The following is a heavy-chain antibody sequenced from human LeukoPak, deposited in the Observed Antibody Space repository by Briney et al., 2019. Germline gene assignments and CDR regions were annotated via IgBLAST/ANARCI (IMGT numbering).Heavy chain of an antibody. J-gene: IGHJ4*02. D-gene: IGHD3-3*01. CDR2: IFYSGTT. Sequence: SETLSLTCTVSGDFINKSSYYWGWIRQPPGKGLEWIGNIFYSGTTYFNPTLTSRVTISLDTSKKQFSLKLSSVSAADTAVYYCARGVAIFGVAQGVDYWGQGTLVIVSS. V-gene: IGHV4-39*07. CDR1: GDFINKSSYY. CDR3: ARGVAIFGVAQGVDY.